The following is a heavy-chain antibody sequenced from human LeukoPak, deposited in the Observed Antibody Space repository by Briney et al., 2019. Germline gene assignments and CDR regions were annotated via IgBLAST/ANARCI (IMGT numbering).Heavy chain of an antibody. V-gene: IGHV3-7*01. D-gene: IGHD4-17*01. CDR2: INKDGSEG. CDR3: ARDTDYGAAGFFGDS. J-gene: IGHJ4*02. CDR1: GFTFSNYW. Sequence: GGSLRLSCAASGFTFSNYWMTWVRQAPGKGLECVAHINKDGSEGFYIDYVKGRFTISRDNAKNSLYLQMHTVRAEDTAVYFCARDTDYGAAGFFGDSWGQGTQVTVSS.